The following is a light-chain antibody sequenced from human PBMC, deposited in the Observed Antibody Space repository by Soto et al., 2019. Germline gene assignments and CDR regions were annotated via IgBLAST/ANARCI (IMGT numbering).Light chain of an antibody. J-gene: IGLJ1*01. V-gene: IGLV1-51*01. CDR3: GAWDSSLNVYV. CDR1: ASNIGNDY. CDR2: DNN. Sequence: QSVLTQPPSVSGAPGQTVTISCTGTASNIGNDYVSWYQQLPGEAPQLLIYDNNRRPSGIPDRFSGSRSDTSATLGITGLQTGDEADYYCGAWDSSLNVYVFGTGTKVTVL.